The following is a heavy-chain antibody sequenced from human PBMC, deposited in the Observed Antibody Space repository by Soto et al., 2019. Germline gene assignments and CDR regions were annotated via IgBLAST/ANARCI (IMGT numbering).Heavy chain of an antibody. CDR1: GGSISSSSYY. Sequence: QLQLQESGPGLVKPSETLSLTCTVSGGSISSSSYYWGWIRQPPGKGLEWIGSIYYSGCTYYNPSLKSRVTIAVDTSKTQFSLKLSSVTAADTAVYYCARLGVRGYYGSGQFDYWGQGTLVTVSS. D-gene: IGHD3-10*01. V-gene: IGHV4-39*01. J-gene: IGHJ4*02. CDR2: IYYSGCT. CDR3: ARLGVRGYYGSGQFDY.